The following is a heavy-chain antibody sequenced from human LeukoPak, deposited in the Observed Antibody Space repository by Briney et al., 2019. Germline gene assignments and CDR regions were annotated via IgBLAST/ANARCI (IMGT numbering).Heavy chain of an antibody. CDR1: GFTFSSYW. Sequence: GGSLRLSCAASGFTFSSYWMSWVRQAPGKGLEWVANIKQDGGEKYYVDSVKGRFTISRDNAKNSLYLQMNSLRAEDTAVYYCARVSLYCSSTSCYGPHDAFDIWGQGTMVTVSS. CDR2: IKQDGGEK. V-gene: IGHV3-7*01. D-gene: IGHD2-2*01. CDR3: ARVSLYCSSTSCYGPHDAFDI. J-gene: IGHJ3*02.